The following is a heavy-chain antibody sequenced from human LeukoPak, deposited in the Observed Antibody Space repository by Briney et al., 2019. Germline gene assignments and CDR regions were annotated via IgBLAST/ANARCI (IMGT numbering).Heavy chain of an antibody. CDR2: IYSGGST. J-gene: IGHJ6*02. CDR3: ARDVLGAMVRGVMAPNYYYYGMDV. V-gene: IGHV3-53*01. D-gene: IGHD3-10*01. CDR1: GFTVSSNY. Sequence: GGSLRLSCAASGFTVSSNYMSWVRQAPGKGLEWVSVIYSGGSTYYADSVKGRFTISRDNSKNTLYLQMNSLRAEDTAVYYCARDVLGAMVRGVMAPNYYYYGMDVWGQGTTVTVSS.